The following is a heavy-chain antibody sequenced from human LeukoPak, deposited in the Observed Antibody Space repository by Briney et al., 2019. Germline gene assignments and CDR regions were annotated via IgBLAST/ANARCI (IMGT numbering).Heavy chain of an antibody. CDR1: GGSFSGYY. Sequence: SETLSLTCAVYGGSFSGYYWSWIRQPPGKGLEWIGEINHSGSTNYNPSLKSRVTISVDTSKDQFSLKLSSVTAADTAVYYCARVARDYVWGSYRYPFDYWGQGTLVTVSS. CDR3: ARVARDYVWGSYRYPFDY. D-gene: IGHD3-16*02. J-gene: IGHJ4*02. V-gene: IGHV4-34*01. CDR2: INHSGST.